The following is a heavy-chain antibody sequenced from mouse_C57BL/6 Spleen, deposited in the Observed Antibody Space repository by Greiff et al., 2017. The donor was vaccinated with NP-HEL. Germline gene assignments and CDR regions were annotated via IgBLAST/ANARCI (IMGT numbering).Heavy chain of an antibody. Sequence: EVQLQQSGPGLVKPSQSLSLTCSVTGYSITSGYYWNWIRQFPGNKLEWMGYISYDGSNNYNPSLKNRISITRDTSKNQFFLKLNSVTTEDTATYYCASPKGQGYAMDYWGQGTSVTVSS. J-gene: IGHJ4*01. V-gene: IGHV3-6*01. CDR3: ASPKGQGYAMDY. D-gene: IGHD3-3*01. CDR1: GYSITSGYY. CDR2: ISYDGSN.